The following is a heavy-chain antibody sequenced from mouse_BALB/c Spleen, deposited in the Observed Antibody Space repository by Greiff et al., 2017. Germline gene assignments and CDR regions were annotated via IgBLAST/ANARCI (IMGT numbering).Heavy chain of an antibody. Sequence: DVKLVESGGDLVKPGGSLKLSCAASGFTFSSYGMSWVRQTPDKRLEWVATISSGGSYTYYPDSVKGRFTISRDNAKNTLYLQMSSLKSEDTAMYYCARQDRRFAYWGQGTLVTVSA. J-gene: IGHJ3*01. V-gene: IGHV5-6*02. CDR2: ISSGGSYT. CDR1: GFTFSSYG. CDR3: ARQDRRFAY.